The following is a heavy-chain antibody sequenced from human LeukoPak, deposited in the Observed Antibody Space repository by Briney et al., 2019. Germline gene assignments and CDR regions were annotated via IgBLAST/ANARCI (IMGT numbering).Heavy chain of an antibody. CDR2: INPNSGGT. V-gene: IGHV1-2*02. Sequence: GASVKVSCKASGYTFTGYYMHGVRQAPGQGLEWMGWINPNSGGTNYAQKFQGRVTMTRDTSISTAYMELSRLRSDDTAVYYCARDDSSGYYYSFDYWGQGTLVTVSS. D-gene: IGHD3-22*01. CDR1: GYTFTGYY. CDR3: ARDDSSGYYYSFDY. J-gene: IGHJ4*02.